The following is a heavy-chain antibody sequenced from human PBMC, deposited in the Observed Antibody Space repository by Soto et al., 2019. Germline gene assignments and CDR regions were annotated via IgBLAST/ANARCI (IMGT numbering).Heavy chain of an antibody. CDR3: ARTNSSGFYFDY. Sequence: PGGSLRLSCAASGFTFSGHGMHWVRQAPGKGLEWVAVIWYDGSNKYYADSVKGRFTISRDNSKNTLYLQMNSLRAEDTAVYYCARTNSSGFYFDYWGQGTLVTVSS. J-gene: IGHJ4*02. V-gene: IGHV3-33*01. CDR2: IWYDGSNK. CDR1: GFTFSGHG. D-gene: IGHD6-19*01.